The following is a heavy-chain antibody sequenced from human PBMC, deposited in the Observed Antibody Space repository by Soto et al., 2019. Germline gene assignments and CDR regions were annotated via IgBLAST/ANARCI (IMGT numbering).Heavy chain of an antibody. V-gene: IGHV3-23*01. CDR1: GLTFSSYV. D-gene: IGHD3-22*01. CDR2: ISGSGGST. CDR3: AKVRADYYESSGPIDY. Sequence: EVQLLESGGGLVQPGGSLRLSCAASGLTFSSYVMSWVRQAPGKGLEWVSAISGSGGSTYYGASVKGRFTISRDNSKNTLYLPMNSLRAENTAVYYCAKVRADYYESSGPIDYWGQGTLVTVSP. J-gene: IGHJ4*02.